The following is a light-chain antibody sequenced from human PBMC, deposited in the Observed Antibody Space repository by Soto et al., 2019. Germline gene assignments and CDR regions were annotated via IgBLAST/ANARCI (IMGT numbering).Light chain of an antibody. J-gene: IGKJ1*01. CDR2: AAS. CDR3: LQHNNYPRA. Sequence: DIQMTQSPSSLSASVGDRVTITCRASQDIGKDLGWYQQRPGKAPKRLIYAASSLQSGVQSRFRGSRSGTEFILTISSLQPEDCATYYCLQHNNYPRAFGQGTKVEIK. CDR1: QDIGKD. V-gene: IGKV1-17*01.